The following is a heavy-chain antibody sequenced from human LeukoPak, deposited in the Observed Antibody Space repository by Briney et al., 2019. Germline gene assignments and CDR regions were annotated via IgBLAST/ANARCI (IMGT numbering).Heavy chain of an antibody. CDR3: ARDSVVAATGWFDP. CDR1: GGTFSSYA. Sequence: SVKVSCKASGGTFSSYAISWVRQAPGQGLEWMGRIIPILGIANYAQKFQGRVTITADKSTSTAFMELSSLRSEDTAVYYCARDSVVAATGWFDPWGQGTLVTVSS. CDR2: IIPILGIA. J-gene: IGHJ5*02. V-gene: IGHV1-69*04. D-gene: IGHD2-15*01.